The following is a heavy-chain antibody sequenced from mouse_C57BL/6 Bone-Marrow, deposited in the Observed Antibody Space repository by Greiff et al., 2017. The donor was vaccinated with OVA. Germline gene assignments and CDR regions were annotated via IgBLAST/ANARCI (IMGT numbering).Heavy chain of an antibody. V-gene: IGHV5-16*01. CDR1: GFTFSDYY. J-gene: IGHJ2*01. Sequence: EVKLVESEGGLVQPGSSMKLSCTASGFTFSDYYMAWVRQVPEKGLEWVANINYDGSSTYYLDSLKSRFIISRDNAKNILYLQMSSLKSEDTATYYCARDLLYYFDYWGQGTTLTVSS. CDR2: INYDGSST. CDR3: ARDLLYYFDY.